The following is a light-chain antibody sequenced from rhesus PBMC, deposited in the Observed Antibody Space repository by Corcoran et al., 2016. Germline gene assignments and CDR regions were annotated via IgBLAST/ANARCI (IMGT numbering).Light chain of an antibody. V-gene: IGKV1-25*01. J-gene: IGKJ2*01. Sequence: DIQMTQSPSSLSASVGDRVTITCRASQGITNDLAWHQQKPGETPKLLIYEASCLQSGIPSRFSGSGSGTDFTLTFSSLQSEDFATYYGQHYYSTPYSFGQGTKVEIK. CDR3: QHYYSTPYS. CDR1: QGITND. CDR2: EAS.